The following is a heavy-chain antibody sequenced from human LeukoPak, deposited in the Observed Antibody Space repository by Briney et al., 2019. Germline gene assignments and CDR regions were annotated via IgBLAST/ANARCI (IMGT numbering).Heavy chain of an antibody. V-gene: IGHV3-72*01. CDR3: ARVSTGQAYYYYMDV. CDR1: GFTVSSNY. Sequence: GGSLRLSCAASGFTVSSNYMGWVRQAPGKGLEWVGRTRNRARSYSTEYAASVKGRFTISRDDSKNSLYLQMNSLKIEDAAVYYCARVSTGQAYYYYMDVWGKGTTVTVSS. CDR2: TRNRARSYST. J-gene: IGHJ6*03.